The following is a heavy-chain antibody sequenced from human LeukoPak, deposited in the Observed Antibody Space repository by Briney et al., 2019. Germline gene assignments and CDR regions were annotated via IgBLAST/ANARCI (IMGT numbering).Heavy chain of an antibody. Sequence: GGSLRLSCAASGFTFSTYNMNWVRQAPGKGLVWVSRINGDESSISYADSVKGRFTISRDNAKNTLYLQMNSLRAEDTAVYYCTRAGRSDHSGSFFWGQGTLVTVSS. J-gene: IGHJ4*02. CDR1: GFTFSTYN. D-gene: IGHD1-26*01. CDR2: INGDESSI. V-gene: IGHV3-74*01. CDR3: TRAGRSDHSGSFF.